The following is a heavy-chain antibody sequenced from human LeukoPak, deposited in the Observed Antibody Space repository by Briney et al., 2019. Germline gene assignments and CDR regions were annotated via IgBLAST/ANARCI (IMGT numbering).Heavy chain of an antibody. CDR2: IYYSGST. CDR1: GGSISSGGYY. V-gene: IGHV4-31*03. Sequence: PSETLSLTCTVSGGSISSGGYYWSWIRQHPGKGLEWIGYIYYSGSTYYNPSLKSRATISVDTSKNQFSLKLSSVTAADTAVYYCARYDSSGGGYFDYWGQGTLVNVSS. D-gene: IGHD3-22*01. J-gene: IGHJ4*02. CDR3: ARYDSSGGGYFDY.